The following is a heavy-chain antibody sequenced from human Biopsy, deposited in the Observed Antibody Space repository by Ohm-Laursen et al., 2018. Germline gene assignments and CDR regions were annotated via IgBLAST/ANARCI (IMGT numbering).Heavy chain of an antibody. CDR3: ARPSGGVSAIGFDP. D-gene: IGHD5/OR15-5a*01. Sequence: ASVKVSCNASGYDFLDFHIHWVRQVPGQGLEWIGHINPHTGVTKYAQKFLDRVTMTGDTSISTAYMDLSRLTSADTGIYYCARPSGGVSAIGFDPWGQGTLVIVSS. CDR1: GYDFLDFH. V-gene: IGHV1-2*05. J-gene: IGHJ5*02. CDR2: INPHTGVT.